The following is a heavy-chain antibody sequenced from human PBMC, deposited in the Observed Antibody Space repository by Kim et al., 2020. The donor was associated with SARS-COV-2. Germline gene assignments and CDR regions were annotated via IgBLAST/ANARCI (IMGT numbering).Heavy chain of an antibody. V-gene: IGHV4-61*02. D-gene: IGHD3-22*01. Sequence: SETLSLTCTVSGGSISSGSYYWSWIRQPAGKGLEWIGRIYTSGSTNYNPSLKSRVTISVDTSKNQFSLKLSSVTAADTAVYYCARWGAYDSSGYYDYYYYYGMDVWGQGTTVTVSS. CDR1: GGSISSGSYY. CDR3: ARWGAYDSSGYYDYYYYYGMDV. J-gene: IGHJ6*02. CDR2: IYTSGST.